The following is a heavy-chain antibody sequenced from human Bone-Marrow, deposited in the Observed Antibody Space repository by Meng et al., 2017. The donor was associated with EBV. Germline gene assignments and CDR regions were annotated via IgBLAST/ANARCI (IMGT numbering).Heavy chain of an antibody. V-gene: IGHV3-23*04. D-gene: IGHD3-10*01. CDR3: ANGPYDSGRVCDP. Sequence: EVQLVESGGGLVQPGGSLRLSCATSGFTFSRHTMTWVRQAPGKGLEWVAAISDSGDTTYHADSVKGRFTISRDNFKDTLYLQMDSLRVEDTAVYYCANGPYDSGRVCDPWGQGTLVTVSS. CDR1: GFTFSRHT. CDR2: ISDSGDTT. J-gene: IGHJ5*02.